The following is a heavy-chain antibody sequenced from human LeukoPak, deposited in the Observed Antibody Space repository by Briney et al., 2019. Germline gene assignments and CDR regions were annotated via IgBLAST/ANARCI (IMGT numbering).Heavy chain of an antibody. J-gene: IGHJ4*02. Sequence: SETLSLTCTVSGGPISSYYLSWIRQPTGKGLEWIGYIYYSGSTNYNPSLKSRVTISVDTSKNQFSLKLSSVTAADTAVYYCARDKGDYFDYWGQGTLVTVSS. D-gene: IGHD3-16*01. V-gene: IGHV4-59*01. CDR3: ARDKGDYFDY. CDR2: IYYSGST. CDR1: GGPISSYY.